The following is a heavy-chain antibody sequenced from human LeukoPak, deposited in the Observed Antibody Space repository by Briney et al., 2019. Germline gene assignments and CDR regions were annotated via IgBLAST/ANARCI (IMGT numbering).Heavy chain of an antibody. CDR3: ARGAAGTTPDYYYFGLDV. V-gene: IGHV5-51*01. D-gene: IGHD1-7*01. CDR2: IYPVDSDT. CDR1: GYRFTDYW. Sequence: GESLKISCKGSGYRFTDYWIGWVRQMPGKGLEWMGIIYPVDSDTRYSPSFQGQVTISADKSINTAHLQWSSLKASDTAVYYCARGAAGTTPDYYYFGLDVWGQGTTVRVSS. J-gene: IGHJ6*02.